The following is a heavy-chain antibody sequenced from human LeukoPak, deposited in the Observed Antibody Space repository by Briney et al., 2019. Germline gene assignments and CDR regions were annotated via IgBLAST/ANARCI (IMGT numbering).Heavy chain of an antibody. CDR3: ARGDYDFWSGSRFYP. CDR1: GGSISSGDYY. Sequence: SETLSLTCTVSGGSISSGDYYWSWIRQPPGKGLEWIGYIYYSGSTYYNPSLKSRVTISVDTSKNQISLKLSSVTAADTAVYYCARGDYDFWSGSRFYPWGQGTLVTVSS. J-gene: IGHJ5*02. D-gene: IGHD3-3*01. CDR2: IYYSGST. V-gene: IGHV4-30-4*08.